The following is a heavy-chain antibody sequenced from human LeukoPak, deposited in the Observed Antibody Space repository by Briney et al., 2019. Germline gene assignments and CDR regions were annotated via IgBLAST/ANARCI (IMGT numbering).Heavy chain of an antibody. V-gene: IGHV1-24*01. CDR3: ATDASNYYDSSGYHDAFDI. CDR1: GYTLTELS. J-gene: IGHJ3*02. Sequence: ASVKVSCKVSGYTLTELSMHWVRQAPGKGLEWMGGFDPEDGETIYAQKFQGRVTMTEDTSTDTAYMELSSLRSEDTAVYYCATDASNYYDSSGYHDAFDIWGQGTMVTVSS. D-gene: IGHD3-22*01. CDR2: FDPEDGET.